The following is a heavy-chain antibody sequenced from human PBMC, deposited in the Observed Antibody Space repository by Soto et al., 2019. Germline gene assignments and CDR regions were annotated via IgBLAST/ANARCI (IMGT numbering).Heavy chain of an antibody. Sequence: QVQLVQSGAEVKKPGASVKVSCEASGYIFATYGISWVRQAHRQGLEWMGWISGYNGNTNYAQKLQGRGTMTTDTAPRTVYIELSRLTAYDTAVNYCAREGHAVTTGTRKFDYWGQGTLVTVSS. V-gene: IGHV1-18*01. CDR3: AREGHAVTTGTRKFDY. D-gene: IGHD4-17*01. CDR2: ISGYNGNT. J-gene: IGHJ4*02. CDR1: GYIFATYG.